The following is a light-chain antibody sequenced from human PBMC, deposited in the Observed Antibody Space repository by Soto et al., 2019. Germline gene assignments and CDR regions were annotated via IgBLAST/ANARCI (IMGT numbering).Light chain of an antibody. V-gene: IGLV2-14*01. CDR3: SSYTRSSTLVV. Sequence: QSALTQPASVSGSPGQSITISCTGTSRDVGGYNYVSWYQQHPGKAPKLMIYEVSNRPSGVSHRFSGSKSGNTASLTISGLQAEDEADYYCSSYTRSSTLVVFGGGTKLTVL. CDR2: EVS. CDR1: SRDVGGYNY. J-gene: IGLJ3*02.